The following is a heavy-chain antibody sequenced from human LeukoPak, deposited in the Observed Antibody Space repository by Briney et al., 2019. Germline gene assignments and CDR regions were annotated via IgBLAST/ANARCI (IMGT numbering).Heavy chain of an antibody. D-gene: IGHD3-22*01. V-gene: IGHV3-53*01. Sequence: GGSLRLSCAASGFTVSNKYMTWVRQAPGKGLEWVSLIYSDGRTYYADSVKGRCTISRDNSKNTLYLQMNSLRVEDTAVYYCARGLFLSGYLDAFDIWGQGTVVIVSS. J-gene: IGHJ3*02. CDR3: ARGLFLSGYLDAFDI. CDR1: GFTVSNKY. CDR2: IYSDGRT.